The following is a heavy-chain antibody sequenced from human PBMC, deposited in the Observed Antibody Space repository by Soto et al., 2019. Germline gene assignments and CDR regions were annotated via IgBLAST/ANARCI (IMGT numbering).Heavy chain of an antibody. J-gene: IGHJ4*02. D-gene: IGHD5-18*01. V-gene: IGHV3-30-3*01. CDR2: ISYDGSNK. Sequence: VQLVESGGGLVQPGGSLRLSCAASGFTFSSYAMHWVRQAPGKGLEWVAVISYDGSNKYYADSVKGRFTISRDNSKNTLYLQMNSLRAEDTAVYYCAGDTAMVWRFDYWGQGTLVTVSS. CDR3: AGDTAMVWRFDY. CDR1: GFTFSSYA.